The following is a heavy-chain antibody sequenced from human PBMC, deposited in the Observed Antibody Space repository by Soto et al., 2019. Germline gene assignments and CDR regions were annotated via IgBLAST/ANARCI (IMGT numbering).Heavy chain of an antibody. V-gene: IGHV4-31*03. J-gene: IGHJ4*02. CDR1: GGSISSGGYY. Sequence: QVQLQESGPGLVKPSQTLSLTCTVSGGSISSGGYYWSWIRQHPGKGLEWIGYIYYSGSTYYNPSLMSRVTMSVDTSKHQFSLKLSSVTAADTAVYYCARGDGYNSLCFDYWGQGTLVTVSS. D-gene: IGHD5-12*01. CDR3: ARGDGYNSLCFDY. CDR2: IYYSGST.